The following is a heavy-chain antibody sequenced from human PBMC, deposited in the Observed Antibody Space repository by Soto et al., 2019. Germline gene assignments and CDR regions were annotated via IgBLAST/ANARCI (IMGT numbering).Heavy chain of an antibody. CDR2: IYPGDSDT. CDR3: ARQGYGDYPMRNGMDV. CDR1: GYSFSNYW. J-gene: IGHJ6*02. Sequence: PGESLKISCKGSGYSFSNYWIVWVRQMPGKGLEWMGIIYPGDSDTRYSPSFQGQVTISADKSISTAYLQWSSLKASDTAMYYCARQGYGDYPMRNGMDVWGQGTTVTVSS. V-gene: IGHV5-51*01. D-gene: IGHD4-17*01.